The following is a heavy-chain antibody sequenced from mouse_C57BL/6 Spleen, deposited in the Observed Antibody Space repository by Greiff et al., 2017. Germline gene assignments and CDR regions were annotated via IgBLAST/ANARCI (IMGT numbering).Heavy chain of an antibody. CDR2: ISYDGSN. Sequence: EVQLQESGPGLVKPSQSLSLTCSVTGYSIPSGYYWNWIRQFPGNKLEWMGYISYDGSNNYNPSLKNRISITRDTSKNQFFLKLNSVTTEDTATFFCARDAPPHWYFDVWRTGTTVTVPT. CDR1: GYSIPSGYY. V-gene: IGHV3-6*01. CDR3: ARDAPPHWYFDV. J-gene: IGHJ1*03.